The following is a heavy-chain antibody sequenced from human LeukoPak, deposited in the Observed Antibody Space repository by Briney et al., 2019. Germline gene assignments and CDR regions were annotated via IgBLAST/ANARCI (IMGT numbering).Heavy chain of an antibody. D-gene: IGHD1-26*01. Sequence: EASVKVSCKASGGTFNSYSFTWVRLAPGQGLEWLGKIIPVFGTPNYAQKFQGRVTITADESTSTAYMELGSLRSEDTAVYYCARRPSGSNRVCDYWGQGTLVTVSS. J-gene: IGHJ4*02. V-gene: IGHV1-69*15. CDR1: GGTFNSYS. CDR2: IIPVFGTP. CDR3: ARRPSGSNRVCDY.